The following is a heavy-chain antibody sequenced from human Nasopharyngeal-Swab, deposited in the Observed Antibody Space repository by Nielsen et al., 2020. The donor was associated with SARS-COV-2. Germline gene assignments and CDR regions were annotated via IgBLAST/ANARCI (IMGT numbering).Heavy chain of an antibody. V-gene: IGHV3-30*02. CDR1: GFTFSSYW. CDR3: AKDRDTAMGYYFDY. J-gene: IGHJ4*02. D-gene: IGHD5-18*01. Sequence: GESLKISCAASGFTFSSYWMSWVRQAPGKGLEWVAVIWYDGSNKYYADSVKGRFTISRDNSKNTLYLQMNSLRAEDTAVYYCAKDRDTAMGYYFDYWGQGTLVTVSS. CDR2: IWYDGSNK.